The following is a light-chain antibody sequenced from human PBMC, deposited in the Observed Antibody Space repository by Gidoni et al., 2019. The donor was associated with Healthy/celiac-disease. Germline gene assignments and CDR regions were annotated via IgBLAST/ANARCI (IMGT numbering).Light chain of an antibody. J-gene: IGKJ1*01. CDR2: AAS. Sequence: DNQLTQSPSFLSASVGDRVTITCRASQGISSYLAWYQQKPGKAPKLLIYAASTLQGGVPSRFSGSGSGTEFTLTISSLQPEDFATYYCQQLNSYPWTFGQGTKVEIK. CDR3: QQLNSYPWT. V-gene: IGKV1-9*01. CDR1: QGISSY.